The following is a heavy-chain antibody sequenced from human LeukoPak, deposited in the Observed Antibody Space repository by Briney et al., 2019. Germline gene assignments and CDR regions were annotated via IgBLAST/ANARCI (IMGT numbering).Heavy chain of an antibody. CDR1: GFTFSSYW. CDR3: AKAHSNPYYYYYYYMDV. V-gene: IGHV3-7*03. CDR2: IGEDGSEK. J-gene: IGHJ6*03. D-gene: IGHD4-11*01. Sequence: GALRLSCAASGFTFSSYWMTWVRQAPGKGLEWVANIGEDGSEKYYVDSVKGRFTISRDNAKNSLYLQVNSLRAEDTAVYYCAKAHSNPYYYYYYYMDVWGKGTTVTVSS.